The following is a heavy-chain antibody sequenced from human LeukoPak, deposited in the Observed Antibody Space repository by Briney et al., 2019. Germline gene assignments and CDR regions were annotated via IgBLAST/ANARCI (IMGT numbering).Heavy chain of an antibody. V-gene: IGHV4-39*07. CDR2: IYYSGST. CDR3: ARVYYSNSYDYWYFDL. D-gene: IGHD6-13*01. Sequence: PSETLSLTCTVSGGSISSSTYYWVWIRQPPWKGLEWIGSIYYSGSTYYNSSLESRVTISVDTSENQFSLKLSSVTAADTAVYYCARVYYSNSYDYWYFDLWGRGTLVTVSS. J-gene: IGHJ2*01. CDR1: GGSISSSTYY.